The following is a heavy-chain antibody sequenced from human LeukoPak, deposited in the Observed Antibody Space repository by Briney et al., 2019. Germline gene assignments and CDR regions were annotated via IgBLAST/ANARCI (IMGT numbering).Heavy chain of an antibody. D-gene: IGHD6-19*01. CDR3: ARAHSGWYDY. Sequence: PGGSLRLSCAASGFTFSSYGMNWVRQAPGKGLEWVSSISSSSSYIYYADSVKGRFTISRDNAKNSLYLQMNSLRAEDTAVYYCARAHSGWYDYWGQGTLVTVSS. CDR1: GFTFSSYG. V-gene: IGHV3-21*01. CDR2: ISSSSSYI. J-gene: IGHJ4*02.